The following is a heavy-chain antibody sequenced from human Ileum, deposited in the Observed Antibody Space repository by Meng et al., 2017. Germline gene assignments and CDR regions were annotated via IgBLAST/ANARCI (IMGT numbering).Heavy chain of an antibody. CDR2: MNADKGNT. Sequence: QVQLVQSGPEVKKPGASVKVSCKASGYTFTTYGISWVRQAPGQGLEWMGWMNADKGNTNYAQKFQGRVTMTRDTSTSTAYMEMRSLRSDDTAVYYCAREGAYNGGDYWGQGTLVTVSS. D-gene: IGHD1-1*01. CDR3: AREGAYNGGDY. CDR1: GYTFTTYG. J-gene: IGHJ4*02. V-gene: IGHV1-18*01.